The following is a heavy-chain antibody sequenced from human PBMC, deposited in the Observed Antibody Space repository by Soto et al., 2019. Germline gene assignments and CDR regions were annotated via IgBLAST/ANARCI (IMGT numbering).Heavy chain of an antibody. CDR1: GFTFSSYW. CDR3: ARGIVEGIDWFDP. V-gene: IGHV3-7*01. CDR2: IKQDGSEK. Sequence: GGSLRLSCAASGFTFSSYWMSWVRQAPGKGLEWVSNIKQDGSEKYYVDSVKGRFTISRDNAKNSLYLQMNSLRAEDTAVYYCARGIVEGIDWFDPWGQGTLVTVSS. D-gene: IGHD3-16*02. J-gene: IGHJ5*02.